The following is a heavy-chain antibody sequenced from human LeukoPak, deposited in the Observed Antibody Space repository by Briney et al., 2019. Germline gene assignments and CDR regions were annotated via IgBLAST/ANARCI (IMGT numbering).Heavy chain of an antibody. J-gene: IGHJ5*02. V-gene: IGHV3-23*01. CDR1: GFTFSSYA. CDR3: AKVIAVAGTWSLFDP. CDR2: ISGSGGST. Sequence: GGSLRLTCAASGFTFSSYAMSWVRQAPGKGLEWVSAISGSGGSTYYADSVKGRFTISRDNSKNTLYLQMNSLRAEDTAVYYCAKVIAVAGTWSLFDPWGQGTLVTVSS. D-gene: IGHD6-19*01.